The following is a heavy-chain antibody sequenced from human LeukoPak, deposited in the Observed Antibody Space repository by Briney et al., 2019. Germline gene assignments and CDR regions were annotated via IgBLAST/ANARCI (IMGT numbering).Heavy chain of an antibody. V-gene: IGHV3-48*01. J-gene: IGHJ1*01. CDR3: ARGSHCSSTSCYTVEYFQH. CDR1: GFTFSSYS. Sequence: GGSLRLSCAASGFTFSSYSMNWVRQAPGKGLEWVSYISSSSRTIYYADSVKGRFTISRDNAKNSLYLQMNSLRAEDTAVYYCARGSHCSSTSCYTVEYFQHWGQGTLVTVSS. CDR2: ISSSSRTI. D-gene: IGHD2-2*02.